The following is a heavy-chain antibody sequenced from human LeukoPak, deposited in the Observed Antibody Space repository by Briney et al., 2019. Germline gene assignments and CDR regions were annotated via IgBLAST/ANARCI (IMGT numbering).Heavy chain of an antibody. CDR1: GFIFSNYA. V-gene: IGHV3-23*01. D-gene: IGHD6-25*01. Sequence: GSLRLSCAAYGFIFSNYAMSWVRQAPGKGLEWVSAIDNSGAYTWYADSVKGRFTISKDSSSTILYLQMNSLRAEDAAVYFCAKGSAAGRPYYFDYWGQGTLVTVSS. J-gene: IGHJ4*02. CDR2: IDNSGAYT. CDR3: AKGSAAGRPYYFDY.